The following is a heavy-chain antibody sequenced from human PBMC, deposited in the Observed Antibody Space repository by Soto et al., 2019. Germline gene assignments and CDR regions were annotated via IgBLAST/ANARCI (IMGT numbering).Heavy chain of an antibody. D-gene: IGHD3-3*01. V-gene: IGHV3-30*18. CDR1: GFTFSSYG. CDR2: ISYDGSNK. CDR3: AKDRSDQFIDYYYGMDV. J-gene: IGHJ6*02. Sequence: SCAASGFTFSSYGMHWVRQAPGKGLEWVAVISYDGSNKYYADSVKGRFTISRDNSKNTLYLQMNSLRAEDTAVYYCAKDRSDQFIDYYYGMDVWGQGTTVTVSS.